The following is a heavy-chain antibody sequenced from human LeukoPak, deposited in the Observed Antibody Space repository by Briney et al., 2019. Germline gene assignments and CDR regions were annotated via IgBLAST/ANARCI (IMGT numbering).Heavy chain of an antibody. D-gene: IGHD3-22*01. V-gene: IGHV4-59*01. CDR2: IYYTGVT. CDR3: ARGGSGYPLDY. Sequence: PETLSLTCAVSSGSMSSYYWSWIRQPPGKGLEWIGYIYYTGVTNYSPSLKRRLTISLDTAMKQFSLNLRSVTAADTAMYYCARGGSGYPLDYWGQGTLVTVSS. J-gene: IGHJ4*02. CDR1: SGSMSSYY.